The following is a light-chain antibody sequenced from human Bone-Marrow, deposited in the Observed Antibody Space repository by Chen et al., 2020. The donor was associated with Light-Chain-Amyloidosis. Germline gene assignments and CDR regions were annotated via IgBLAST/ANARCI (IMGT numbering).Light chain of an antibody. CDR3: QQYGTSPLT. CDR1: QTISSNY. V-gene: IGKV3-20*01. J-gene: IGKJ4*01. Sequence: EIVLTQSPGTLSLSPGEGANLSCRASQTISSNYLTWYQQKFGQAPRLLIYGSSIRATGIPDRFTGSGSGTGFTLTSNRLEPEDCAMYYCQQYGTSPLTFGGGTKVEIK. CDR2: GSS.